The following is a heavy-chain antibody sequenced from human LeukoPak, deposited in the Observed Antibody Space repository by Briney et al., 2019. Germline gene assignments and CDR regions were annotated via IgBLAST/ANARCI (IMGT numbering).Heavy chain of an antibody. Sequence: GASMKVSCKASGYTFTSYDINWVRQATGQGLEWMGWMNPNSGNTGYAQKFQGRVTMTRNTSISTAYMELSSLRSEDTAVYYCAREMLGDYAVDYWGQGTLVTVSS. CDR1: GYTFTSYD. D-gene: IGHD4-17*01. CDR2: MNPNSGNT. CDR3: AREMLGDYAVDY. V-gene: IGHV1-8*01. J-gene: IGHJ4*02.